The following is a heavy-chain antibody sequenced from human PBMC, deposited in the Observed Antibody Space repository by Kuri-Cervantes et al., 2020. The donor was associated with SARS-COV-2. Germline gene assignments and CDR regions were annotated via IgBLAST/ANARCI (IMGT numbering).Heavy chain of an antibody. CDR3: AKAESSGYLYYFDY. CDR1: GFLFSASA. CDR2: VRGKANNYAT. Sequence: GESLKISCEVSGFLFSASAIHWVRQGSGKGLEWVGRVRGKANNYATAYAASVKGRFTISRDDSKNMAYLQMNSLRAEDTAVYYCAKAESSGYLYYFDYWGQGTLVTVSS. D-gene: IGHD3-22*01. V-gene: IGHV3-73*01. J-gene: IGHJ4*02.